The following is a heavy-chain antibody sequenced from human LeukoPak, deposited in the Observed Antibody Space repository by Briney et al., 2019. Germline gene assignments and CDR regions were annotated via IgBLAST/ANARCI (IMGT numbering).Heavy chain of an antibody. Sequence: GASVKVSCKASGYTFTSYDINWVRQATGQGLEWMGRFIPILNTTNYAQDFQGRVTLTADKSTSTAYMELMSLGSEDTAVYYCARETRDSNWNSVAYLDHWGQGTLVTVSS. CDR2: FIPILNTT. J-gene: IGHJ4*02. CDR3: ARETRDSNWNSVAYLDH. V-gene: IGHV1-69*06. D-gene: IGHD1-7*01. CDR1: GYTFTSYD.